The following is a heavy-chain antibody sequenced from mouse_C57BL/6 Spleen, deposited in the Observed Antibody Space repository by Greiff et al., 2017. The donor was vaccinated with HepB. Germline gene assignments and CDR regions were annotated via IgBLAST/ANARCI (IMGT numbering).Heavy chain of an antibody. CDR2: IYPGGGYT. CDR1: GYTFTNYW. D-gene: IGHD4-1*01. Sequence: VRLKQSGAELVRPGTSVKMSCKASGYTFTNYWIGWAKQRPGHGLEWIGDIYPGGGYTNYNEKFKGKATLTADKSSSTAYMQFSSLTSEDSAIYYCARWGTDFDYWGQGTTLTVSS. V-gene: IGHV1-63*01. CDR3: ARWGTDFDY. J-gene: IGHJ2*01.